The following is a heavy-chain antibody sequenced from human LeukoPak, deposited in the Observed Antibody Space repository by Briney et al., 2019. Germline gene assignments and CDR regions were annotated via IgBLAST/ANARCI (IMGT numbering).Heavy chain of an antibody. V-gene: IGHV1-69*13. CDR2: IIPIFGTA. CDR1: GGTFSSYA. D-gene: IGHD3-22*01. CDR3: ARARLVSTYYYYYMDV. Sequence: SVKVSCKASGGTFSSYAISWVRQAPGQGLEWMGGIIPIFGTANYAQKFQGRVTSTADESTSTAYMELSSLRSEDTAVYYCARARLVSTYYYYYMDVWGKGTTVTISS. J-gene: IGHJ6*03.